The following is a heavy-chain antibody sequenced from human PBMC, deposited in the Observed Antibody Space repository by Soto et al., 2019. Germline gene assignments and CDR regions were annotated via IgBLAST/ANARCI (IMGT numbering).Heavy chain of an antibody. CDR1: GGSISRSSYY. D-gene: IGHD6-19*01. V-gene: IGHV4-39*01. CDR3: ARRGDSSGYYFDY. J-gene: IGHJ4*02. CDR2: IYYSGST. Sequence: SETMSLPWSVSGGSISRSSYYWGRNSQPTGKGLEWIGSIYYSGSTYYNPSLKSRVTISVDTSKNQFSLKLSSVTAADTAVYYCARRGDSSGYYFDYWGQGTLVTVSS.